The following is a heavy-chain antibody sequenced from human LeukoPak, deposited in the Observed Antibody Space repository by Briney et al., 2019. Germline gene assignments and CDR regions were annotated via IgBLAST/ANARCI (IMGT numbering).Heavy chain of an antibody. CDR3: ARDSTLYSSGWYGPVG. CDR1: GGSISSYY. Sequence: SETLSLTCTVSGGSISSYYWSWIRQPPGKGPEWIGYIYTSGSTNYNPSLKSRVTMSVDTSKNQFSLKLSSVTAADTAVYYCARDSTLYSSGWYGPVGWGQGTLVTVSS. CDR2: IYTSGST. D-gene: IGHD6-19*01. J-gene: IGHJ4*02. V-gene: IGHV4-4*08.